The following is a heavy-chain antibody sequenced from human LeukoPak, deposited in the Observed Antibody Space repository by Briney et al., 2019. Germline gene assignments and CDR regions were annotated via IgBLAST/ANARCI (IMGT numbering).Heavy chain of an antibody. D-gene: IGHD3-10*01. V-gene: IGHV4-4*07. CDR1: GVSTSSGY. CDR2: VSTSLTT. J-gene: IGHJ5*02. Sequence: ASETLSLTCTVSGVSTSSGYRSWIRQPAGKGLEWLGRVSTSLTTYYNPSLKGRVTMSLDTSENQFSLKLSSVTAADTAVYFCARGYGSGSYSAWGQGTLVTVSS. CDR3: ARGYGSGSYSA.